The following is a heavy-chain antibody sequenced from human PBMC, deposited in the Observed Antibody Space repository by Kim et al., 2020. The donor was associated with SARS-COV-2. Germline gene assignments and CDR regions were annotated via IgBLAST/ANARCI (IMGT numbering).Heavy chain of an antibody. D-gene: IGHD4-4*01. CDR3: ARSGQYLVLAFDF. Sequence: KSTPPLKGRVTTSVDHSKNPVSLELSSVTAADTAVYYCARSGQYLVLAFDFWGQGTMVTVSS. J-gene: IGHJ3*01. V-gene: IGHV4-4*08.